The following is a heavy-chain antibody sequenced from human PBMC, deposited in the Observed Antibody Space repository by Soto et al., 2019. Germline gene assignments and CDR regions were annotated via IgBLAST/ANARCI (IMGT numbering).Heavy chain of an antibody. J-gene: IGHJ2*01. CDR1: GGSLSNTA. D-gene: IGHD1-1*01. Sequence: QVQLVQSGPEVKKPGSSVKVSCTTSGGSLSNTAFNWVRQAPGQRLEWVGGIIPMYRVANHAEQFQCRVSITADESTNSVFMVLTRLTSDDTAVYYCARDRDSYNNWYFDVWGRGTLINVSS. CDR2: IIPMYRVA. CDR3: ARDRDSYNNWYFDV. V-gene: IGHV1-69*01.